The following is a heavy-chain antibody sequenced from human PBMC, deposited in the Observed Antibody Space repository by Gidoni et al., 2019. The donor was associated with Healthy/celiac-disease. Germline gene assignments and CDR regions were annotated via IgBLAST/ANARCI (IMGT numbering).Heavy chain of an antibody. CDR1: GFTFDDYA. Sequence: EVQLVESGGGLVQPGRSLRLSCAASGFTFDDYAMHWVRQAPGKGLEWVSGISGNSGSIGYADSVKGRFTISRDNAKNSLYLQMNSLRAEDTALYYCAKADYGSGSYYRGAFDYWGQGTLVTVSS. V-gene: IGHV3-9*01. CDR3: AKADYGSGSYYRGAFDY. D-gene: IGHD3-10*01. J-gene: IGHJ4*02. CDR2: ISGNSGSI.